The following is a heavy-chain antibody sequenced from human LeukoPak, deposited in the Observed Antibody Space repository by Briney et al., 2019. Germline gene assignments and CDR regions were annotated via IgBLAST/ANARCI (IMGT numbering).Heavy chain of an antibody. Sequence: SGPTLVKPTQTLTLTCTFSGFSLSTSGVGVGWIRQPPGKALEWLALIYWNNDNRYSPSLKSRLTITKDTSKNQVVLTMTNVDPVDTATYYCVHNNLLRGTHYFDYWGQGTLVTVSS. D-gene: IGHD3-16*01. J-gene: IGHJ4*02. V-gene: IGHV2-5*01. CDR3: VHNNLLRGTHYFDY. CDR1: GFSLSTSGVG. CDR2: IYWNNDN.